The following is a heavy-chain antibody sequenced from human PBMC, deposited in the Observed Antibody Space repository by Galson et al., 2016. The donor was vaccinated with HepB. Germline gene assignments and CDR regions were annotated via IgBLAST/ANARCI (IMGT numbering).Heavy chain of an antibody. CDR2: ISHSGST. V-gene: IGHV4-4*02. D-gene: IGHD3-22*01. CDR1: GGSISSTNW. CDR3: ARERGYDSNNCPLDY. Sequence: SETLSLTCAVSGGSISSTNWWSWVRQPPGKGLEWIGEISHSGSTNYNPSLKSRVIISVDKSKNQFSLNVNSVTAADTAVYYCARERGYDSNNCPLDYWGQGTLVTVAS. J-gene: IGHJ4*02.